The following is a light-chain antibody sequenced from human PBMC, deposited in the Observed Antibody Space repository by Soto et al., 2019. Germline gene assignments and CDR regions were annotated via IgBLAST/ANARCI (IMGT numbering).Light chain of an antibody. J-gene: IGKJ1*01. CDR3: QQYDVHPKT. CDR2: DAS. CDR1: ENIKNW. Sequence: DVQMTQSPSTLAASVGDRVTITCRASENIKNWLAWYQQTPGKAPKVLISDASRLETGVPSRFSGSGYGTDFTLTNTSLQTDDFGTYHCQQYDVHPKTFGQGTKVEVK. V-gene: IGKV1-5*01.